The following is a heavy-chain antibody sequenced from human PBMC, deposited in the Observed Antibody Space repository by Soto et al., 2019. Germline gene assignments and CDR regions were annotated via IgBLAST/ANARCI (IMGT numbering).Heavy chain of an antibody. J-gene: IGHJ5*02. Sequence: DVQLLQSGGGLVQPGGTLTLSCAASRFIFSDYAMNWVRQPPGKGLEWVSSIGGSNTDRYYADSVKGRFIISRDNSKNTMYLQMNSLRDDDSAVYYCAKDAVSYNGKWDWFAACGQVTLVTVSS. CDR3: AKDAVSYNGKWDWFAA. CDR2: IGGSNTDR. CDR1: RFIFSDYA. V-gene: IGHV3-23*01. D-gene: IGHD1-26*01.